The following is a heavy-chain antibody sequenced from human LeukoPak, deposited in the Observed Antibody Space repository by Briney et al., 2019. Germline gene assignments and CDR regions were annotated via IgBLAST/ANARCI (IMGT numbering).Heavy chain of an antibody. J-gene: IGHJ6*03. V-gene: IGHV4-34*01. D-gene: IGHD6-13*01. CDR3: ARLLRGSSSWYYYYMDV. Sequence: SETLSLTCAVYGGSFSGYYWSWIRQPPGKGLEWIGEINHSGSTNYNPSLKSRVTISVDTSKNQFSLKLSSVTAADTAVYYCARLLRGSSSWYYYYMDVWGKGTTVTISS. CDR2: INHSGST. CDR1: GGSFSGYY.